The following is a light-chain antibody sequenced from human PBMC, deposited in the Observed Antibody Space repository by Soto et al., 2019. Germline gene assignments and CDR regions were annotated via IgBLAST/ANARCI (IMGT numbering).Light chain of an antibody. CDR3: HQYGSSPLT. CDR1: QTLSSSS. J-gene: IGKJ4*01. Sequence: EIVLTQSPGTLSLSPGESGTLSCRAGQTLSSSSLAWYQQKPGQAPRLLIYGASNRASGIPDRFSGGGSGTDFTLAISRLEPEDFAVYYCHQYGSSPLTCGGGTKVEI. CDR2: GAS. V-gene: IGKV3-20*01.